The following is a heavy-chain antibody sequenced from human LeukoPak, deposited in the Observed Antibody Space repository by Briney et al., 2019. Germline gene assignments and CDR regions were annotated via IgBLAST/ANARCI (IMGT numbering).Heavy chain of an antibody. Sequence: GGSLRLSCAASGFSFSSYAMSWVRQAPGKGLEWVSGISYSGGSTYSADSVKGRFTISRDNSKNTLYLQMNSLRAEDTAVYYCARDGITMGGNWGQGTLVTVSS. J-gene: IGHJ4*02. CDR1: GFSFSSYA. CDR2: ISYSGGST. CDR3: ARDGITMGGN. V-gene: IGHV3-23*01. D-gene: IGHD3-10*01.